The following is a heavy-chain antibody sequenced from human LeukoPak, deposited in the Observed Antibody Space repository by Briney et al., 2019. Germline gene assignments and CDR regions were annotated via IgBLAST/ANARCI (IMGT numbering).Heavy chain of an antibody. Sequence: GGSLRLSCAASGFTFSSYSMNWVRQAPGKGLEWVSSISSSSSYIYYADSVKGRFTISRDNAKNSLYLQMNSLRAEDTAVYYCARDHSWRLGMDVWGKGTTVTVSS. J-gene: IGHJ6*04. CDR1: GFTFSSYS. V-gene: IGHV3-21*01. CDR3: ARDHSWRLGMDV. D-gene: IGHD3-22*01. CDR2: ISSSSSYI.